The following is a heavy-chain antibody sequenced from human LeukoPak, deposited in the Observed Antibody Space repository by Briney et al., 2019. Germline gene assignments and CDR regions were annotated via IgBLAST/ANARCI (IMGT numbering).Heavy chain of an antibody. D-gene: IGHD2-2*01. CDR1: GYTFTSYD. J-gene: IGHJ4*02. Sequence: ASVKVSCKASGYTFTSYDINWVRQPTGQGLEWMGWMNPNSGNTGYAQKFQGRVTITRNTSISTAYMELSSLRSEDTAVYYCARARYCSSTSCYPDYWGQGTLVTVSS. CDR2: MNPNSGNT. V-gene: IGHV1-8*03. CDR3: ARARYCSSTSCYPDY.